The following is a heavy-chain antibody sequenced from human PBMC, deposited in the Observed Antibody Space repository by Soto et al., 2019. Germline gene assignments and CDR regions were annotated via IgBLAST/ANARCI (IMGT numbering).Heavy chain of an antibody. CDR1: GFTFSSYA. J-gene: IGHJ6*03. Sequence: GGSLRLSCAASGFTFSSYAMSWVRQAPGKGLEWVSAISGSGGSTYYADSVKGRFTISRDNSKNTLYLQMNSLRAEDTAVYYCAKKGCSGGSCYLIPYYYYMDVWGKGTTVTVSS. D-gene: IGHD2-15*01. V-gene: IGHV3-23*01. CDR2: ISGSGGST. CDR3: AKKGCSGGSCYLIPYYYYMDV.